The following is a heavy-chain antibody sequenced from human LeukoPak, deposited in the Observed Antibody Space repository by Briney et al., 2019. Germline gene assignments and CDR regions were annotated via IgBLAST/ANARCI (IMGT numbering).Heavy chain of an antibody. J-gene: IGHJ5*02. CDR1: GGSISSSSYY. CDR3: ARQGNTVTKNWFDP. D-gene: IGHD4-11*01. Sequence: PSETLSLTCTVSGGSISSSSYYWGWIRQPQGKGLEWIGSIYYSGSTYYNPSLKSRVTISVDTSKNQFSLKLSSVTAADTAVYSCARQGNTVTKNWFDPWGQGTLVTVSS. CDR2: IYYSGST. V-gene: IGHV4-39*01.